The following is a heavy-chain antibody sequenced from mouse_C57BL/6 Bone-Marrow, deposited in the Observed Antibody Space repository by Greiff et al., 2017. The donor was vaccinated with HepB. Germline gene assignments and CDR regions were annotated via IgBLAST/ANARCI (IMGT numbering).Heavy chain of an antibody. Sequence: EVQGVESGGGLVKPGGSLKLSCAASGFTFSSYTMSWVRQTPEKRLEWVATISGGGGNTYYPDSVKGRFTISRDNAKNTLYLQMSSLRSEDTALYYCARSSSGTSWFAYWGQGTLVTVSA. V-gene: IGHV5-9*01. J-gene: IGHJ3*01. D-gene: IGHD3-2*02. CDR3: ARSSSGTSWFAY. CDR1: GFTFSSYT. CDR2: ISGGGGNT.